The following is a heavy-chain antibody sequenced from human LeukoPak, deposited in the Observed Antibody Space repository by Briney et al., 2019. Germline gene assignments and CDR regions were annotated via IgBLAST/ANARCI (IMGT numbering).Heavy chain of an antibody. CDR2: IYTSGST. J-gene: IGHJ6*03. CDR3: ARELLSGSSRDYYYYYYMDV. Sequence: SETLSLTCTVSGGSISSYYWSWIRQPAGRGLEWIGRIYTSGSTNYNPSLKSRVTMSVDTPKNQFSLKLSSVTAADTAVYYCARELLSGSSRDYYYYYYMDVWGKGTTVTVSS. D-gene: IGHD1-26*01. V-gene: IGHV4-4*07. CDR1: GGSISSYY.